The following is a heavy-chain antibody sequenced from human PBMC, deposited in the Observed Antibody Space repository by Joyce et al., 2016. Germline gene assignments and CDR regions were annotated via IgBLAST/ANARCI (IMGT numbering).Heavy chain of an antibody. CDR3: TREDIAAAGPYYYYYYGVDV. J-gene: IGHJ6*02. CDR1: GFTFGDYA. V-gene: IGHV3-49*05. CDR2: IRRKDYGGTT. D-gene: IGHD6-13*01. Sequence: EVQLVESGGGLVKPGRSLRLSCTASGFTFGDYAMSWFRQAPGKGLEWVACIRRKDYGGTTEYAASVKGRFTISRDDSKSIAYLQMNSLKTEDTAVYYCTREDIAAAGPYYYYYYGVDVWGQGTTVTVSS.